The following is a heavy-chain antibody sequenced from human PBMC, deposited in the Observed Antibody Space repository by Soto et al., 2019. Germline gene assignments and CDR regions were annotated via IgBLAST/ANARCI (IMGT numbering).Heavy chain of an antibody. CDR3: ARDPCDKSGYYCEKFEP. J-gene: IGHJ5*02. CDR1: GFTFSTYT. V-gene: IGHV3-30-3*01. D-gene: IGHD3-22*01. CDR2: TSYDGSSE. Sequence: GGSLSPSCAASGFTFSTYTMHWVRPAPGKGLEWVALTSYDGSSEYYADSVKGRFTISRDNSKNTLYLQMNSLRPEDTAVYYCARDPCDKSGYYCEKFEPWGQGTLVTVSS.